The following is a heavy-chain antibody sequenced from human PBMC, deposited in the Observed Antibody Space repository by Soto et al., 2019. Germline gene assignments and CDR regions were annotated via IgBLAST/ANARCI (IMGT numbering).Heavy chain of an antibody. D-gene: IGHD1-26*01. CDR2: INPHGGST. Sequence: ASVKVSCKAPRDTFTSYYINWVRQAPGQGLEWMGVINPHGGSTAYAQKFKGRVTLTRDTSASTVYMEVSSLTSEDTAMYYCARSSGGNFGIIIEGTNWFGPRGKGTLVTVSS. J-gene: IGHJ5*02. V-gene: IGHV1-46*01. CDR3: ARSSGGNFGIIIEGTNWFGP. CDR1: RDTFTSYY.